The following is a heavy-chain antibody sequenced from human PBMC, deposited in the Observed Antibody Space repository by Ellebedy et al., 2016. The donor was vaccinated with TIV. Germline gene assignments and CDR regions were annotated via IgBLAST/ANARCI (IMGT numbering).Heavy chain of an antibody. CDR2: ISSSSSYT. Sequence: GESLKISCAASGFTFSDYYMSWIRQAPGKGLEWVSYISSSSSYTNYADSVKGRFTISRDNAKNSLYLQMNSLRAEDTAVYYCARDHYDILTGSYWYFDLWGRGTLVTVSS. D-gene: IGHD3-9*01. V-gene: IGHV3-11*06. CDR3: ARDHYDILTGSYWYFDL. CDR1: GFTFSDYY. J-gene: IGHJ2*01.